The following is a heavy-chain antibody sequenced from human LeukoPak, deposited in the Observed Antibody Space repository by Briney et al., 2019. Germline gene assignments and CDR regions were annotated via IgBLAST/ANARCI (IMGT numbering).Heavy chain of an antibody. V-gene: IGHV4-38-2*01. CDR3: ARHSNSWDYYYYYMDV. CDR1: GGSFSGSY. D-gene: IGHD6-6*01. J-gene: IGHJ6*03. CDR2: IYHSGST. Sequence: NPSETLSLTCAVYGGSFSGSYWGWIRQPPGKGLEWIGSIYHSGSTYYNPSLKSRVTISVDTSKNQFSLKLSSVTAADTAVYYCARHSNSWDYYYYYMDVWGKGTTVTVSS.